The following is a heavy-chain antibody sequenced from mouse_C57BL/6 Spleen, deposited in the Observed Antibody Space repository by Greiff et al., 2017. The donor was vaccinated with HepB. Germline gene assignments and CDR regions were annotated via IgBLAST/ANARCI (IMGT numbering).Heavy chain of an antibody. CDR3: ARKSLTGRYFDV. CDR2: ISSGSSTI. CDR1: GFTFSDYG. J-gene: IGHJ1*03. D-gene: IGHD4-1*01. Sequence: EVKVVESGGGLVKPGGSLKLSCAASGFTFSDYGMHWVRQAPEKGLEWVAYISSGSSTIYYADTVKGRFTISRDNAKNTLFLQMTSLRSEDTAMYYCARKSLTGRYFDVWGTGTTVTVSS. V-gene: IGHV5-17*01.